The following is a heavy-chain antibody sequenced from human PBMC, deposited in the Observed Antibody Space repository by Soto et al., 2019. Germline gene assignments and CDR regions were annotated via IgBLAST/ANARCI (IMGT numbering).Heavy chain of an antibody. D-gene: IGHD3-10*01. CDR3: ARDRGVTMVRGVTYGMDV. V-gene: IGHV3-33*01. Sequence: GGSLILSWAASGFTFSSVSMHWVRQAPGKGLEWVAVIWYDGSNKYYADSVTGRFTISRDNSKNTLYLQMNSLRAEDTAVYYCARDRGVTMVRGVTYGMDVWGQGTTVTVSS. CDR1: GFTFSSVS. CDR2: IWYDGSNK. J-gene: IGHJ6*02.